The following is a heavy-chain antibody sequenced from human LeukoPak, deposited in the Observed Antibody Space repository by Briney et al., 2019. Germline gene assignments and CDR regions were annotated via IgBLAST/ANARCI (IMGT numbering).Heavy chain of an antibody. CDR3: AKHVYGEGMVV. Sequence: SETLSLTCTVSGGSLNGYYWGWIRQPPGKGLECIGYIHSSEGTAHNASLKSRLTISLDTSKNQFSLTLSSVTAADTAVYYCAKHVYGEGMVVWGKGTTVTVSS. J-gene: IGHJ6*04. D-gene: IGHD4-17*01. CDR1: GGSLNGYY. CDR2: IHSSEGT. V-gene: IGHV4-59*08.